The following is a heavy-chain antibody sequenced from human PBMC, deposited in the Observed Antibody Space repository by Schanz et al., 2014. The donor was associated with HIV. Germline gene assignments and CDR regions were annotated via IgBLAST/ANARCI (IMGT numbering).Heavy chain of an antibody. CDR3: ASPGLSTICAEH. V-gene: IGHV1-69-2*01. D-gene: IGHD3-3*01. J-gene: IGHJ4*02. Sequence: EVQLVQSGAEVKKPGKTVKISCKVSGFRITDYNIHWVRQAPGKGPECMGLVDPEDDERIYVEKFQGRLTITADTSSDTAYMELSSLTPEDTAVYYCASPGLSTICAEHWGPGTLVTVSS. CDR1: GFRITDYN. CDR2: VDPEDDER.